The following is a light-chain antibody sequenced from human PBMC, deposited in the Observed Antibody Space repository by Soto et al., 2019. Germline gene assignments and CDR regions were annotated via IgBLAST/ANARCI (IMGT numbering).Light chain of an antibody. CDR2: GAS. J-gene: IGKJ2*01. CDR3: QQYGRSPPYT. CDR1: QTVSRSY. V-gene: IGKV3-20*01. Sequence: EIVLTQSPGTLSVSPGERATLSCRASQTVSRSYLAWYQQKPGQAPRLLIYGASSRATGIPDRFSGSGSGTDFTLTISRLEPEDFAVYYCQQYGRSPPYTFGQGTKLEIK.